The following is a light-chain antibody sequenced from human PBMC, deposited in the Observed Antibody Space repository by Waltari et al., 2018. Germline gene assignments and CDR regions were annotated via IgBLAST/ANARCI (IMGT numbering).Light chain of an antibody. CDR2: GAS. CDR3: QQYNNWPPYT. V-gene: IGKV3-15*01. CDR1: ESVSSN. Sequence: EIVMTQSPATLSASPGGRATLSCRASESVSSNLAWYQQKPGQAPRLPIFGASTRATGIPARFSGSGSGTDFTLSISSLRSEDFAVYYCQQYNNWPPYTFGQGTRLEIK. J-gene: IGKJ2*01.